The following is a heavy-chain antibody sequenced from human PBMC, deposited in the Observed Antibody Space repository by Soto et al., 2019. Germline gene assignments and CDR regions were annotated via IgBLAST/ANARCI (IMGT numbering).Heavy chain of an antibody. V-gene: IGHV4-34*01. CDR2: INHSGST. J-gene: IGHJ6*03. D-gene: IGHD6-6*01. Sequence: PSETLSLTCAVYGGSFSGYYWGWIRQPPGKGLEWIGEINHSGSTNYNPSLKSRVTISVDTSKNQFSLKLSSVTAADTAVYYCASVDTEYTQNYYYMDVWGKGTTVTVSS. CDR1: GGSFSGYY. CDR3: ASVDTEYTQNYYYMDV.